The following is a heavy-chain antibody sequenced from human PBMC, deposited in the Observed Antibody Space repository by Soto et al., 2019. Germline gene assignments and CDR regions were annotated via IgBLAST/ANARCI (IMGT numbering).Heavy chain of an antibody. CDR2: LISIFGTA. CDR1: CRTFCSYA. J-gene: IGHJ4*02. Sequence: SVKVCCKASCRTFCSYAISGLRQAPGQGLEWMGGLISIFGTANYAQKFQRRVSITADESTSTAYMELSSLRSEDTAVYYCARASPPPCIAVAGTGDLDHYGQGPLIPV. CDR3: ARASPPPCIAVAGTGDLDH. V-gene: IGHV1-69*13. D-gene: IGHD6-19*01.